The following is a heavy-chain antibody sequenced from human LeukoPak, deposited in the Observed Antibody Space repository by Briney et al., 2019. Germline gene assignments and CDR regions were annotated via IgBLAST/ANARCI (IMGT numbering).Heavy chain of an antibody. CDR3: ARAVVGVYCSGADCLNFYYYYMDV. D-gene: IGHD2-15*01. CDR1: GFTFSSYS. Sequence: PGGSLRLSCAASGFTFSSYSMNWVCQAPGKGLEWVSSISSSSSYIYYADSVKGRFTISRDNAKDSLSLQMNSLRVEDTGVYYCARAVVGVYCSGADCLNFYYYYMDVWGKGTTVTVS. V-gene: IGHV3-21*03. CDR2: ISSSSSYI. J-gene: IGHJ6*03.